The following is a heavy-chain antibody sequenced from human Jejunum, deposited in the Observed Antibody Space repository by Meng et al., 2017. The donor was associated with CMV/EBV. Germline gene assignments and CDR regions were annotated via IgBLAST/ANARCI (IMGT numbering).Heavy chain of an antibody. V-gene: IGHV3-21*06. CDR3: ARGNDFRYGMDV. J-gene: IGHJ6*02. Sequence: SGFTFSTDMMNWVRQAPGKGLEWVSSISNSGTYIYYADSVKGRFTISRDNAKNLVYLQMNSLRGEDTAVYYCARGNDFRYGMDVWGQGTTVTVS. D-gene: IGHD3-3*01. CDR1: GFTFSTDM. CDR2: ISNSGTYI.